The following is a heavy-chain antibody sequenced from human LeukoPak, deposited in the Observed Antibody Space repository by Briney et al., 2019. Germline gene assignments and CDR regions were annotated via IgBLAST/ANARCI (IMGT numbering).Heavy chain of an antibody. D-gene: IGHD1-26*01. J-gene: IGHJ4*02. CDR2: INPNSGGT. V-gene: IGHV1-2*02. Sequence: GASVKVSCKASGYTFTGYYMHWVRQAPGQGLEWMGWINPNSGGTNYAQKFQGRVTMTTDTSTSTAYMELRSLRSDDTAVYYCARLSLRIIVGATETPKYYFDYWGQGTLVTVSS. CDR3: ARLSLRIIVGATETPKYYFDY. CDR1: GYTFTGYY.